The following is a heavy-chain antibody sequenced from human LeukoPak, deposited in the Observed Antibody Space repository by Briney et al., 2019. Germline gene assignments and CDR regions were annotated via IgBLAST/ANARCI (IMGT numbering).Heavy chain of an antibody. CDR2: IYYSGST. CDR3: ASTSRSGWYYYYGMDV. Sequence: SETLSLTCTVSGGSISSYYWSWLRQPPGKGLGWNGYIYYSGSTNYNPSLKSRVTISVDTSKNQFSLKLSSVTAADTAVYYCASTSRSGWYYYYGMDVWGQGTTVTVSS. D-gene: IGHD6-19*01. J-gene: IGHJ6*02. V-gene: IGHV4-59*08. CDR1: GGSISSYY.